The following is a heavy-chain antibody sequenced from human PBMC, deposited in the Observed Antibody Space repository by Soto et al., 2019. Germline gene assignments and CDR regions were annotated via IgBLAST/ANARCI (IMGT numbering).Heavy chain of an antibody. CDR1: GFTFSSYA. CDR3: AKEQLERHFGFDY. V-gene: IGHV3-30-3*01. Sequence: GGSLRLSCAASGFTFSSYAMHWVRQAPGKGLEWVALISDGGNNKYYADSVRGRFTISRDNSKNTLYLQMNSLRAEDTAVYYCAKEQLERHFGFDYWTQGTLVTVSS. J-gene: IGHJ4*02. D-gene: IGHD1-1*01. CDR2: ISDGGNNK.